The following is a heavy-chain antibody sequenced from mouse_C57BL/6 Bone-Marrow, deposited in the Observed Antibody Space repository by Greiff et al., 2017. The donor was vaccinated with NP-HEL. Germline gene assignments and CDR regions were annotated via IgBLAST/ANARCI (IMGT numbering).Heavy chain of an antibody. CDR1: GYTFTSYW. CDR3: ARFYDGYYNFDY. V-gene: IGHV1-55*01. J-gene: IGHJ2*01. D-gene: IGHD2-3*01. Sequence: QVQLQQPGAELVKPGASVKMSCKASGYTFTSYWITWVKQRPGQGLEWIGDIYPGSGCTNYNEKFKSKATLTVDTSSSTAYMQLSSLTSEDSAVYYCARFYDGYYNFDYWGQGTTLTVSS. CDR2: IYPGSGCT.